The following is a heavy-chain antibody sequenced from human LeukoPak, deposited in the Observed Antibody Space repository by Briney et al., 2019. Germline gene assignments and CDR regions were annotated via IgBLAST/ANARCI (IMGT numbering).Heavy chain of an antibody. CDR3: AKISFSYISMVRGVIPPNYFDY. CDR2: ISGSGGST. Sequence: SGGSLRLSCAASGFTFSSYSMNWVRQAPGKGLEWVSAISGSGGSTYYADSVKGRFTISRDNSKNTLYLQMNSLRAEDTAVYYCAKISFSYISMVRGVIPPNYFDYWGQGTLVTVSS. CDR1: GFTFSSYS. J-gene: IGHJ4*02. V-gene: IGHV3-23*01. D-gene: IGHD3-10*01.